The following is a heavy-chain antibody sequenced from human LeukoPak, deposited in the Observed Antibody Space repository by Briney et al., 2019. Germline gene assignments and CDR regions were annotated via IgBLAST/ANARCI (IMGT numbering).Heavy chain of an antibody. CDR3: ARFSTGYSYGTTFDY. CDR1: GGSISSSSYY. CDR2: IYYSGST. D-gene: IGHD5-18*01. J-gene: IGHJ4*02. V-gene: IGHV4-39*07. Sequence: PSETLSLTCTVSGGSISSSSYYWGWIRQPPGKGLEWIGSIYYSGSTYYNPSLKSRVTISVDRSKNQFSLKLSSVTAADTAVYYCARFSTGYSYGTTFDYWGQGTLVTVSS.